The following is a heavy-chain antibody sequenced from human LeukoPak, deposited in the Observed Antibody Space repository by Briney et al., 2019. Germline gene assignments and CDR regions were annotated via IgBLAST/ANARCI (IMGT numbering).Heavy chain of an antibody. J-gene: IGHJ5*02. CDR3: ATSFADYDSSGYYWFDP. V-gene: IGHV1-69*05. CDR1: GGTFSSYA. D-gene: IGHD3-22*01. CDR2: IIPIFGTA. Sequence: SVKVSCKASGGTFSSYAISWVRQAPGQGLEWMGGIIPIFGTANYAQKFQGRVTITTDESTSTAYMELSSLRSEDTAVYYCATSFADYDSSGYYWFDPWGQGTLVTVSS.